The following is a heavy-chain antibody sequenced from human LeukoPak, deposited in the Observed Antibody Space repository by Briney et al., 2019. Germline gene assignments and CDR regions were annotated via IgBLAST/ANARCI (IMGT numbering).Heavy chain of an antibody. CDR2: IDPSDSYT. J-gene: IGHJ5*02. CDR1: GYSFTSYW. CDR3: ARHAQFELVLGVGFDP. D-gene: IGHD3/OR15-3a*01. Sequence: GESLQISCQGSGYSFTSYWISWVRQMPGKGLEWMGRIDPSDSYTNYSPSFQGHVTISADKSISTAYLQWSSLKASDTAMYYCARHAQFELVLGVGFDPWGQGTLVTVSS. V-gene: IGHV5-10-1*01.